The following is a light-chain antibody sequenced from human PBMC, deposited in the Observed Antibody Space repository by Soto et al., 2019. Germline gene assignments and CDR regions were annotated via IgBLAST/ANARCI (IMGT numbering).Light chain of an antibody. CDR1: QSISSY. J-gene: IGKJ5*01. V-gene: IGKV1-39*01. CDR3: QQTFSTPIT. Sequence: DIQMTQSPSSLSASVGDRVTITCRASQSISSYLNWYQQRPGKAPEVLIYATSSLQSGVPSRFRGTGSGTDFTLTITSLQPEDFATYYCQQTFSTPITFGQGTQLETK. CDR2: ATS.